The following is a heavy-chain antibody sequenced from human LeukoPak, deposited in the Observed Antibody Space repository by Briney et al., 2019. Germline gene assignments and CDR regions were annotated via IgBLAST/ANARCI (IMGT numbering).Heavy chain of an antibody. D-gene: IGHD5-12*01. CDR1: GYSFITYW. J-gene: IGHJ4*02. CDR3: ARSGYSGYQFDY. Sequence: GESLKISCKGSGYSFITYWIGWVRQMPGKGLEWVGIIYPGDSDTRYSPPLQGQVTISADKSISTAYLQWSSLKASDTAMYYCARSGYSGYQFDYWGQGTLVTVSS. V-gene: IGHV5-51*01. CDR2: IYPGDSDT.